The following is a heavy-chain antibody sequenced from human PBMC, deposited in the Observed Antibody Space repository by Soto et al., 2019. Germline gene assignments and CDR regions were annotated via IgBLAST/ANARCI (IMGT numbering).Heavy chain of an antibody. D-gene: IGHD2-15*01. J-gene: IGHJ6*02. CDR2: IIPIFGTA. CDR3: ARVVVVAATTTPEYYYGMDV. Sequence: ASVKVSCKASGYTFTSYYIHWVRQAPGQGLEWMGGIIPIFGTANYAQKFQGRVTITADESTSTAYMELSSLRSEDTAVYYCARVVVVAATTTPEYYYGMDVWGQGTTVTVSS. V-gene: IGHV1-69*13. CDR1: GYTFTSYY.